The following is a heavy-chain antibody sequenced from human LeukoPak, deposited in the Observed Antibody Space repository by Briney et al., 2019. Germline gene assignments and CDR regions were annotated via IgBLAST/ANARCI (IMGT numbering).Heavy chain of an antibody. CDR3: ASVDYGRSPGGSDY. V-gene: IGHV4-30-2*01. Sequence: PSETLSLTCTVSGGSISSGGYYWSWIRQPPGKGLEWIGYIYHSGSTYYNPSLKSRVTISVDTSKNQFSLKLSSVTAADTAVYYCASVDYGRSPGGSDYWGQGTLVTVSS. CDR2: IYHSGST. D-gene: IGHD3-16*01. J-gene: IGHJ4*02. CDR1: GGSISSGGYY.